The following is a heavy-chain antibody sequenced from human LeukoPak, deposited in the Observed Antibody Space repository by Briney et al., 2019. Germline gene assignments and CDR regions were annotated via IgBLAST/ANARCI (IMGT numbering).Heavy chain of an antibody. CDR2: ISSSGSTI. D-gene: IGHD1-7*01. V-gene: IGHV3-48*03. Sequence: GGSLRLSCAASGXTFSSYEMNWVRQAPGKGLEWVSYISSSGSTIYYADSVKGRFTISRDNAKNTLYLQMNSLRAEDTAVYYCARVLVAGTGWFDYWGQGTLVSVSS. CDR1: GXTFSSYE. CDR3: ARVLVAGTGWFDY. J-gene: IGHJ4*02.